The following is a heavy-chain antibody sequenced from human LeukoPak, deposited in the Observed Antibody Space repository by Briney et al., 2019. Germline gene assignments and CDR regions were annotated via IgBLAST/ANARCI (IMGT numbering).Heavy chain of an antibody. CDR1: GFTFSNDW. CDR2: ISSDGTTT. V-gene: IGHV3-74*01. J-gene: IGHJ4*02. Sequence: GGSLRLPCAASGFTFSNDWMHWVRRAPGKGLVWVSRISSDGTTTNYADSVKGRFTISRDNAKNTLYLQMDSLRAEDTAVYYCAGRWSFDYWGQGTLVTVSS. CDR3: AGRWSFDY. D-gene: IGHD2-15*01.